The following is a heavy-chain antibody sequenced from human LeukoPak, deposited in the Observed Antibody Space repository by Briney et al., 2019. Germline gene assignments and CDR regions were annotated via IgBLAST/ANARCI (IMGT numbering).Heavy chain of an antibody. V-gene: IGHV1-3*01. D-gene: IGHD6-19*01. CDR3: GRPTKYWLVRGNGVDV. CDR1: GYTFTNYA. CDR2: INAGKGNT. Sequence: ASVKVSCKASGYTFTNYAIHWVRQAPGQRLEWMGWINAGKGNTKYSQKFRGRVAITRDTSASTAYMELSSLRSEDTAVYYCGRPTKYWLVRGNGVDVWGQGTTVTVSS. J-gene: IGHJ6*02.